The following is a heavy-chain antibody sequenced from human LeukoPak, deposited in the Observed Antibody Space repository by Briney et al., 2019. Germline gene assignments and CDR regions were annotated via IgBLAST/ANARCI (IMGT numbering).Heavy chain of an antibody. CDR1: GGTFSSYA. CDR3: ARKAAPAAFDI. Sequence: SVKVSCKASGGTFSSYAISWVRQAPGRGLEWMGGIIPILGTANYAQKFQGRVTITADESTSTAYMELSSLRSEDTAVYYCARKAAPAAFDIWGQGTMVTVSS. CDR2: IIPILGTA. V-gene: IGHV1-69*13. J-gene: IGHJ3*02. D-gene: IGHD6-13*01.